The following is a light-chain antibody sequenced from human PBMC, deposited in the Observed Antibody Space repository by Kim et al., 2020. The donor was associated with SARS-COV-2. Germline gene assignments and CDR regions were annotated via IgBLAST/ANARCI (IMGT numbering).Light chain of an antibody. CDR1: QSLASNF. CDR3: QQYGRSLT. J-gene: IGKJ4*01. CDR2: DAS. V-gene: IGKV3-20*01. Sequence: LSPGERATLSCRASQSLASNFLAWYQQKPGQAPRLVIYDASSRATGIPDRFSGSGSGTDFTLTISRLEPEDFAVYFCQQYGRSLTFGGGTKV.